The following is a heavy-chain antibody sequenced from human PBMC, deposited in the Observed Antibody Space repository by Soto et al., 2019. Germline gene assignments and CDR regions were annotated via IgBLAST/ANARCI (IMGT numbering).Heavy chain of an antibody. CDR2: INSDGSST. CDR3: ARIGSCWYTGGYFDY. V-gene: IGHV3-74*01. D-gene: IGHD6-19*01. CDR1: GFTFSSYW. Sequence: EVQLVESGGGLVQPGGSLRLSCAASGFTFSSYWMHWVRQAPGKGLVWVSRINSDGSSTSYADSVKGRFTISRDNAKNTRYLQMNSLRAEDTAVYYCARIGSCWYTGGYFDYWGQGTLVTVSS. J-gene: IGHJ4*02.